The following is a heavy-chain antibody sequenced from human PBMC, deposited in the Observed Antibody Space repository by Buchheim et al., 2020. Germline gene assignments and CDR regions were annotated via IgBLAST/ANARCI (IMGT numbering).Heavy chain of an antibody. Sequence: QQQLQESGPGLVKPSETLSLTCTVSGGSISSGTYYWNWIRQPAGKELEWIGRIYTGGSTNYNPSLKSRVTISVDTSKNQFSLKLSSVTAADTAVYYCARHDFWSGYSVDYWGQGTL. CDR2: IYTGGST. D-gene: IGHD3-3*01. CDR3: ARHDFWSGYSVDY. V-gene: IGHV4-61*02. J-gene: IGHJ4*02. CDR1: GGSISSGTYY.